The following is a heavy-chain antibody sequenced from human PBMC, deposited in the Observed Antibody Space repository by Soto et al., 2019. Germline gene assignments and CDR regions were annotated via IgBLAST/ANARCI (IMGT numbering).Heavy chain of an antibody. Sequence: QVQLAESGGGVVQPGRSLRLSCATSGFVSNDYDIHWVRQAPGKGLAWLASISYDGSNKYYADSVKGRFTIYRDNSKNTLSLQINSLGAEDTAVYYCSRGIKGGLDAWGPGTLVTVSS. V-gene: IGHV3-30*03. CDR3: SRGIKGGLDA. J-gene: IGHJ5*02. CDR1: GFVSNDYD. CDR2: ISYDGSNK. D-gene: IGHD2-21*01.